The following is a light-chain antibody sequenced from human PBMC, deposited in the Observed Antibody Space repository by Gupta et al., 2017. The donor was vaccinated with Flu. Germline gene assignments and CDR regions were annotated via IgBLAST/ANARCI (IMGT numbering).Light chain of an antibody. CDR2: KDT. CDR3: QSADSSGTYVV. Sequence: SYELPQPPSVSVSPGQTARITCSGDTLARQYAYWYQQKPGQAPVQVIYKDTERPSGIPERFSGSTSGTTVTLTISGVQAEDEADYYCQSADSSGTYVVFGGGTRLTVL. CDR1: TLARQY. J-gene: IGLJ2*01. V-gene: IGLV3-25*02.